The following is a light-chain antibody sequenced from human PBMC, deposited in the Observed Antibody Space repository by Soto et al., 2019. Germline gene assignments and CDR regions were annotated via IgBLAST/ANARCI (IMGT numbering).Light chain of an antibody. V-gene: IGKV3-20*01. CDR1: QSVSSY. CDR2: GAS. CDR3: QQYATSPLT. J-gene: IGKJ4*01. Sequence: EIVLTQSPATLSSFPGDRVTLSCRASQSVSSYLAWYQQKPGQAPRLFIYGASSRATGIPDRFSGSGSGTDFTLTISRLEPEDFALYYCQQYATSPLTFGGGTKVDIK.